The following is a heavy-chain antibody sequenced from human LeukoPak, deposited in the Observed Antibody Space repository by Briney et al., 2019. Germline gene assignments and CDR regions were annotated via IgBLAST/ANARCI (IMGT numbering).Heavy chain of an antibody. Sequence: SETLSLTCAVSGYSISSGYYWGWIRQPPGKGLEWIGSVYFGGTTYYNPSLRSRVTMSLDTSKNQVSLTLNSVTAADTAVYYCARDNRRDGYKIFDYLGQRTLVTVSS. J-gene: IGHJ4*02. CDR2: VYFGGTT. V-gene: IGHV4-38-2*02. CDR3: ARDNRRDGYKIFDY. CDR1: GYSISSGYY. D-gene: IGHD5-24*01.